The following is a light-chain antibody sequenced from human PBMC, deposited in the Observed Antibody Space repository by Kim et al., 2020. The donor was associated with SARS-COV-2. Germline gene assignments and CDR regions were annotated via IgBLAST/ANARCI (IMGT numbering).Light chain of an antibody. CDR3: QSADSSGTYYV. Sequence: SYELTQPPSVSVSPGQTARITCSGDALPKQYAYWYQQKPGQAPVLVISKDSERPSGIPERFSGSSSGTTVTLTINGVQAEDEADYYCQSADSSGTYYVFGTGTKVTVL. J-gene: IGLJ1*01. V-gene: IGLV3-25*03. CDR2: KDS. CDR1: ALPKQY.